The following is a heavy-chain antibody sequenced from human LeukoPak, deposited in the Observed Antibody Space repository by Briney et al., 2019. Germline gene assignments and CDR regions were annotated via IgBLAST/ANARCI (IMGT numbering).Heavy chain of an antibody. J-gene: IGHJ4*02. D-gene: IGHD3-22*01. Sequence: GESLKISCKGSGYSFTSYWIGWVRQMPGKGLEWMGIIYPGDSDTRYSPSFQGQVTISADKSISTAYLQWSSLKASDTAMYYCATAPYYYDSSGYYLDYWGQGTLVTVSS. CDR2: IYPGDSDT. CDR1: GYSFTSYW. CDR3: ATAPYYYDSSGYYLDY. V-gene: IGHV5-51*01.